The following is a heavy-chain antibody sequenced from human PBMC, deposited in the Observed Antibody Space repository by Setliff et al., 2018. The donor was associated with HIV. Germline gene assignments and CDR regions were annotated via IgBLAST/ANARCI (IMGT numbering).Heavy chain of an antibody. J-gene: IGHJ5*02. CDR3: ARGAPIQLWFDQ. D-gene: IGHD4-4*01. Sequence: GGSLRLSCVASGLTFNRYWMSWVRQVPGKGLEWVSNTKFDGSESYYVDSVKGRFTISRDNAKNSLYLQMNSLRAEDTAVYNCARGAPIQLWFDQWGQGTLVTVSS. V-gene: IGHV3-7*01. CDR2: TKFDGSES. CDR1: GLTFNRYW.